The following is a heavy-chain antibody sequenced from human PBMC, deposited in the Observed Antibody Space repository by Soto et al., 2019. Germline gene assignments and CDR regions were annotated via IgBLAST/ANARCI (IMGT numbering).Heavy chain of an antibody. CDR1: GGSISSYY. Sequence: SETLSLTCTVSGGSISSYYWSWIRQPPGKGLEWIGYIYYSGSTNYNPSLKSRVTMAVDKSKNQFSLKLSSVTAADTAVYYCARTYYYDSSGYYYRYFDLWGRGTLVTVSS. CDR3: ARTYYYDSSGYYYRYFDL. V-gene: IGHV4-59*12. J-gene: IGHJ2*01. D-gene: IGHD3-22*01. CDR2: IYYSGST.